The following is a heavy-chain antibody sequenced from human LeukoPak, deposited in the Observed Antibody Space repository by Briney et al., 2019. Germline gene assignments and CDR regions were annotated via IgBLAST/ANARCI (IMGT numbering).Heavy chain of an antibody. J-gene: IGHJ6*02. CDR2: FDPEDGET. CDR1: GYTLTELS. Sequence: ASVKVSCKVSGYTLTELSMHWVRQAPGKGLEWMGGFDPEDGETIYAQKFQGRVTMTRDTSTSTVYMELSSLRSEDTAVYYCARDFQGYYYYGMDVWGQGTTVTVS. V-gene: IGHV1-24*01. CDR3: ARDFQGYYYYGMDV.